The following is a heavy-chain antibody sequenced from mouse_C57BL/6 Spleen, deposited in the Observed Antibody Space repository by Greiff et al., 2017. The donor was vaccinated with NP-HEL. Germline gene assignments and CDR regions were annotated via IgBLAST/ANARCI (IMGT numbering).Heavy chain of an antibody. CDR3: ARSRIYDYDGDGFAY. J-gene: IGHJ3*01. D-gene: IGHD2-4*01. V-gene: IGHV1-39*01. CDR1: GYSFTDYN. Sequence: VHVKQSGPELVKPGASVKISCKASGYSFTDYNMNWVKQSNGKSLEWIGVINPNYGTTSYNQKFKGKATLTVDQSSSTAYMQLNSLTSEDSAVYYCARSRIYDYDGDGFAYWGQGTLVTVSA. CDR2: INPNYGTT.